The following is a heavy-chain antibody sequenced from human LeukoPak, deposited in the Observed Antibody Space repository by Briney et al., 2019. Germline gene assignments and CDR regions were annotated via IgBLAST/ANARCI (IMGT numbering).Heavy chain of an antibody. V-gene: IGHV3-7*01. Sequence: PGGSLRLSCAASGFTFSSYWMSWVRQAPGKGLERVANIKQDGSEKYYVDSVKGRFTISRDNAKNSLYLQMNSLRAEDTAVYYCTSWGGLADYWGQGTLVTVSS. CDR3: TSWGGLADY. CDR1: GFTFSSYW. CDR2: IKQDGSEK. D-gene: IGHD3-16*01. J-gene: IGHJ4*02.